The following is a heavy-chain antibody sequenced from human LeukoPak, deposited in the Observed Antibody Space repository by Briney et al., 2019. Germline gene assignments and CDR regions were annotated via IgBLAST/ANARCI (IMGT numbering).Heavy chain of an antibody. CDR3: AKDVTVALDAFDI. D-gene: IGHD6-19*01. J-gene: IGHJ3*02. CDR1: GFTFDDYG. Sequence: GRSLRLSCAASGFTFDDYGMHWVRQAPGKGLEWVSGISWNSGSMAYADSVKGRATILRDNAKNSLYLQVNSLRPEDTALYYCAKDVTVALDAFDIWGQGTMVTVSS. V-gene: IGHV3-9*01. CDR2: ISWNSGSM.